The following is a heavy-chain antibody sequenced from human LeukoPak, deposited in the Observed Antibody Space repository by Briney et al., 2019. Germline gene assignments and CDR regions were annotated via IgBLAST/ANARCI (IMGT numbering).Heavy chain of an antibody. D-gene: IGHD5-24*01. CDR3: AKVRLSQDGHRGYFDY. V-gene: IGHV3-30*02. CDR2: IRYDGSNK. J-gene: IGHJ4*02. CDR1: GFIFSRYG. Sequence: GGSLRLSCAASGFIFSRYGMHWVRQAPGKGLEWVAFIRYDGSNKYYADSVKGRFTISRDNSKNTLYLQMNSLRAEDTAVYYCAKVRLSQDGHRGYFDYWGQGTLVTVSS.